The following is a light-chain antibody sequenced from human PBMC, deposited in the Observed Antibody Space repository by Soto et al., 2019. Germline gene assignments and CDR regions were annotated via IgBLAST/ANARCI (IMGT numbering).Light chain of an antibody. CDR1: SASVLTSYY. V-gene: IGLV8-61*01. J-gene: IGLJ2*01. Sequence: QTVVSQEPSFSVSPGETVTLTCGLTSASVLTSYYPSWYQQTPGQAPRTLIYSTNIRSSGVPDRFSGSILGNKAALTITGAQEDDESDYYCALYVGSGTVVFGGGTQLTVL. CDR2: STN. CDR3: ALYVGSGTVV.